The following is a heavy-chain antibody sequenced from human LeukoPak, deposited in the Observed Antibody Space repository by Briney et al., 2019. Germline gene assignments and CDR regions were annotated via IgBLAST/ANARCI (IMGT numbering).Heavy chain of an antibody. J-gene: IGHJ4*02. V-gene: IGHV4-39*02. CDR3: VRDYSNFVQGD. Sequence: SETLSLICTVSGDSISSSHYYWGWIRQSPGKGLEWIGSIYSGGETHYNPSLNSRVTIFLDTSKNRFSLNLISVTATYTAVYYCVRDYSNFVQGDWGQGTLVSVSS. CDR2: IYSGGET. D-gene: IGHD4-11*01. CDR1: GDSISSSHYY.